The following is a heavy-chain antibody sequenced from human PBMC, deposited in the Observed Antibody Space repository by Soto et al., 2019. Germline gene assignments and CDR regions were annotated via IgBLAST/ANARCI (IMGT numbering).Heavy chain of an antibody. D-gene: IGHD3-3*01. CDR1: GGSVSSGSYY. CDR2: IYYSGST. Sequence: SETLSLTCTVSGGSVSSGSYYWSWIRQPPGKGLEWIGYIYYSGSTNYNPSLKRRVTISVDTSKNQFSLKLSSVTAADPAVYYCAREYYDFWRGHSDYWGQGTLVTVSS. CDR3: AREYYDFWRGHSDY. J-gene: IGHJ4*02. V-gene: IGHV4-61*01.